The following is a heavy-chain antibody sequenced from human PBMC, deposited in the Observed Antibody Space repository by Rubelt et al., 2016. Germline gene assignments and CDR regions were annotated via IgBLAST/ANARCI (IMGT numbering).Heavy chain of an antibody. Sequence: QVQLVQSGAEVKKPGASVKVSCKASGYTFTSYGISWVRQAPGQGLEWMGWISAYNGNTNYAQKLKGRVTMTTETSTSTAYMELRSLRSDDTAVYYCARDVGGNSVLYYFDYWGQGTLVTVSS. CDR2: ISAYNGNT. CDR3: ARDVGGNSVLYYFDY. CDR1: GYTFTSYG. V-gene: IGHV1-18*01. D-gene: IGHD4-23*01. J-gene: IGHJ4*02.